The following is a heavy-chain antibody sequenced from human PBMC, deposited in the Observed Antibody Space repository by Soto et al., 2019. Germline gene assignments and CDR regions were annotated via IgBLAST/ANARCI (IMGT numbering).Heavy chain of an antibody. CDR2: ISGSGGST. CDR1: GFTFSTYA. Sequence: PGGSLRLSCVGSGFTFSTYAMSWVRQAPGKGLEWVSAISGSGGSTYYADSVKGRFTISRDNSKNTLYLQMNSLRAEDTAVYYCSKAERSVLRVMDVWGQGTTVTVSS. CDR3: SKAERSVLRVMDV. J-gene: IGHJ6*02. D-gene: IGHD3-3*01. V-gene: IGHV3-23*01.